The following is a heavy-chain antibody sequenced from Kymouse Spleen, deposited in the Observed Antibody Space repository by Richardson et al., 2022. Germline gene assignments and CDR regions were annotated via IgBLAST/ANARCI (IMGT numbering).Heavy chain of an antibody. D-gene: IGHD4-11,IGHD4-11*01. V-gene: IGHV3-66*03. Sequence: EVQLVESGGGLIQPGGSLRLSCAASGFTVSSNYMSWVRQAPGKGLEWVSVIYSCGSTYYADSVKGRFTISRDNSKNTLYLQMNSLRAEDTAVYYCARVTVTTYFFDYWGQGTLVTVSS. CDR2: IYSCGST. CDR1: GFTVSSNY. CDR3: ARVTVTTYFFDY. J-gene: IGHJ4*02.